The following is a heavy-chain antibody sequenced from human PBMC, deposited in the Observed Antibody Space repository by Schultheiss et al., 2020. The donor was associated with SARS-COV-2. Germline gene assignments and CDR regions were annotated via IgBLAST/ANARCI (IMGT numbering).Heavy chain of an antibody. CDR2: IYTSGST. D-gene: IGHD3-22*01. J-gene: IGHJ6*03. V-gene: IGHV4-4*07. CDR3: ASNNYYDSSGYLYYYMDV. CDR1: GGSISSYY. Sequence: SQTLSLTCTVSGGSISSYYWSWIRQPAGKGLEWIGRIYTSGSTNYNPSLKSRVTMSVDTSKNQFSLKLSSVTAADTAVYYCASNNYYDSSGYLYYYMDVWGKGTTVTVSS.